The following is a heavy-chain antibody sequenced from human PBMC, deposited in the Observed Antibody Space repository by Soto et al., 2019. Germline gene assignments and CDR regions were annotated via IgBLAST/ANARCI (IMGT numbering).Heavy chain of an antibody. J-gene: IGHJ5*02. CDR1: GFTFSSYW. Sequence: EVQLVESGGGLVQPGGSLRLSSAASGFTFSSYWMHWVRQAPGKGLVWVSRINRDGSTTTYADSVKGRFTISRDNAKNTLYLQMNSLRADDTAVYYCARVATGSYNWFDPWGQGTLVTVSS. CDR2: INRDGSTT. V-gene: IGHV3-74*01. CDR3: ARVATGSYNWFDP. D-gene: IGHD1-26*01.